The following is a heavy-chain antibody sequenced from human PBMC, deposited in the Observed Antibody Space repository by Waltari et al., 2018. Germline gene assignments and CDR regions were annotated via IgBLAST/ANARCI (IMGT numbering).Heavy chain of an antibody. D-gene: IGHD6-13*01. CDR3: ARDLSSWPDY. CDR1: GFTFSSYG. V-gene: IGHV3-33*01. J-gene: IGHJ4*02. CDR2: RWYDGSNK. Sequence: VQLVESGGGVVQPGWSLRLSCAASGFTFSSYGMPWVRQAPGKGVEWVEVRWYDGSNKYYAESVKGRVTISRDKSKNTLDLQMNSLRAEDTAVYYCARDLSSWPDYWGQGTLVTVSS.